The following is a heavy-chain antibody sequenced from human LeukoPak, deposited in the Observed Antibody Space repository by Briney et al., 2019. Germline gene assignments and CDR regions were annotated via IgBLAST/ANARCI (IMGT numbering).Heavy chain of an antibody. CDR3: AREGTAADY. V-gene: IGHV4-39*07. J-gene: IGHJ4*02. D-gene: IGHD6-13*01. CDR1: VGSISSISYY. CDR2: IYYSGST. Sequence: PSETLSLTCTVSVGSISSISYYWGWTRQPPGKGLERIGSIYYSGSTYYNPSLKSRVTISVDTSKNQFSLKLSSVTAADTAVYYCAREGTAADYWGQGTLVTVSS.